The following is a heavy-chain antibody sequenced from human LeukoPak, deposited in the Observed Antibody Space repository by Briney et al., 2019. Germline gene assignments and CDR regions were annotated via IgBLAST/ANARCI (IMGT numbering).Heavy chain of an antibody. V-gene: IGHV3-48*03. J-gene: IGHJ6*03. CDR3: ARDPILNYDTYMDV. D-gene: IGHD3-22*01. CDR2: ISSSGSTI. CDR1: GFTFSSYE. Sequence: PGGSLRLSCAASGFTFSSYEMNWVRQAPGKGLEWVSYISSSGSTIYYADSVKGRFIVSRDSAQNSLYLEMNSLRVEDTAVYFCARDPILNYDTYMDVWGKGTTVTISS.